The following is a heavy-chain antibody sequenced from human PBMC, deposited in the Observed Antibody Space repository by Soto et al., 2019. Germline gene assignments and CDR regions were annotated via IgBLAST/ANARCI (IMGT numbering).Heavy chain of an antibody. D-gene: IGHD5-18*01. CDR1: GGSIRSYY. CDR3: ARETDDSYGYPLDY. CDR2: SSYSGKP. Sequence: QLQLQESGQGLVKPSETLSPTGTVSGGSIRSYYWGWIRQPPEKGLVWFGYSSYSGKPNYNPALKSRVTISVDTSKNQFILKLSSVTAADTAVYYCARETDDSYGYPLDYWGQGTLVTVSS. V-gene: IGHV4-59*01. J-gene: IGHJ4*02.